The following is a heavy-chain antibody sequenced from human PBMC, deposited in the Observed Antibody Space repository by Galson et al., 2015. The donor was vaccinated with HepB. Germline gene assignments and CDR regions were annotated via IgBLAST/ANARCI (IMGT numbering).Heavy chain of an antibody. CDR2: IKHSGST. V-gene: IGHV4-34*01. J-gene: IGHJ6*02. D-gene: IGHD3-22*01. Sequence: LSLTCAVYGGSFSGYYWRWIRQPPGKGLEWIGEIKHSGSTNYNPSLKSRVTISVDTSKNQFSLKLSSVTAADTAVYYCARGTDYYDSSGYYYYYGMDVWGQGTTVTVSS. CDR3: ARGTDYYDSSGYYYYYGMDV. CDR1: GGSFSGYY.